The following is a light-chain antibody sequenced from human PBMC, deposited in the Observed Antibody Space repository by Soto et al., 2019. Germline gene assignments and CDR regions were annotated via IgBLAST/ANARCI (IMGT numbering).Light chain of an antibody. CDR2: DAF. J-gene: IGKJ2*01. V-gene: IGKV3-11*01. CDR1: QSVSRY. Sequence: EIVLTQSPATLSLSPGERATLSCRASQSVSRYLAWYQQKPGQAPRLLIYDAFNRATGIPARFSGSGSGTDFTLTISSLEPEDFAVYYCQQRSNWPPMYTFGQGTKLEIK. CDR3: QQRSNWPPMYT.